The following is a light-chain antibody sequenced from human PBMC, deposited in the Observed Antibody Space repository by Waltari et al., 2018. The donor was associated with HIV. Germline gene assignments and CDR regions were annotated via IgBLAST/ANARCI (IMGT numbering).Light chain of an antibody. J-gene: IGLJ3*02. Sequence: QSVLTQPPSVSGAPGQRVPISCTGSRSNRGAGYDVHWYPPLPGPPPKLLIYGNSNRPSVVPDRFSGSKSGTSASLAITGLQAEDEADYYCQSYDSSLSVWVFGGGTKLTVL. CDR3: QSYDSSLSVWV. CDR1: RSNRGAGYD. V-gene: IGLV1-40*01. CDR2: GNS.